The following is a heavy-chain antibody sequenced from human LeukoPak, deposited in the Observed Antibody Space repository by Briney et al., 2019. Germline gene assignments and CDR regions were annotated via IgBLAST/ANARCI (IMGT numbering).Heavy chain of an antibody. J-gene: IGHJ4*02. D-gene: IGHD4-17*01. CDR2: ISAYNGNT. CDR1: GYTFTSYG. Sequence: HWASVKVSCKASGYTFTSYGISWVRQAPGQGLEWMGWISAYNGNTNYAQKLQGRVTMTTDTSTSTAYMELRSLRSDDTAVYYCARVVGDYGDYRFDYWGQGTLVTVSS. V-gene: IGHV1-18*01. CDR3: ARVVGDYGDYRFDY.